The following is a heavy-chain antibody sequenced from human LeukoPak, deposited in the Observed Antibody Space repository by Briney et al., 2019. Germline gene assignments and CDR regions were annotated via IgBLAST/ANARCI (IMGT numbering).Heavy chain of an antibody. J-gene: IGHJ4*02. D-gene: IGHD2-8*02. CDR2: IKEDGSEE. V-gene: IGHV3-7*01. CDR1: GFTFSNYW. CDR3: ASAAGGYFDY. Sequence: GGSLRLSCAASGFTFSNYWMSWVRQPPGKGLELVANIKEDGSEEYYVDSVKGRFIISRDSAKRSLYLQMNSLRAEDTALYYCASAAGGYFDYWGQGTLVTVSS.